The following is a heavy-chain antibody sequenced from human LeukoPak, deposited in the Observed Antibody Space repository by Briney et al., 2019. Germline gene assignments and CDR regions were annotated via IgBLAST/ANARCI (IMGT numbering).Heavy chain of an antibody. CDR1: GGSISSSSYY. CDR3: ARTYDYVWGSYPPLFDY. CDR2: IYYRGST. J-gene: IGHJ4*02. Sequence: SETLSLTCTVSGGSISSSSYYWSWIRQPPGKGLEWIGCIYYRGSTNYNPSLKSRVTISLDTSKNQSSLKLSSVTAADTAVYYCARTYDYVWGSYPPLFDYWGQGTLVTVSS. D-gene: IGHD3-16*01. V-gene: IGHV4-61*01.